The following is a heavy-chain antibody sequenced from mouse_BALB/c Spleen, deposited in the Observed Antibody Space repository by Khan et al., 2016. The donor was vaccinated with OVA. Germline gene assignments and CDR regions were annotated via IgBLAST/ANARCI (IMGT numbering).Heavy chain of an antibody. Sequence: VQLQQSGPGLVQPSQSLSITCTVSGYSLTSYGVHWVRQSPGKGLEWLGVIWSGGSTDNNAAFISRLSVSTDNSYSQVFFKMNSLQTNDAATYYCARTSYYDEGLAYWGQGTLVTVSA. CDR3: ARTSYYDEGLAY. J-gene: IGHJ3*01. D-gene: IGHD1-1*01. CDR1: GYSLTSYG. V-gene: IGHV2-2*02. CDR2: IWSGGST.